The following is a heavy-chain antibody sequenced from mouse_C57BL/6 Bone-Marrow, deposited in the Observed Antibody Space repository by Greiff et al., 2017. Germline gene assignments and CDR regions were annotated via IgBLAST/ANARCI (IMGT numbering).Heavy chain of an antibody. CDR3: ARPYDSNYWYFDV. J-gene: IGHJ1*03. V-gene: IGHV1-55*01. CDR2: VDPGSGST. CDR1: GYTFTRYW. D-gene: IGHD2-5*01. Sequence: VQLQQPGAELVKPGASVKMSCKASGYTFTRYWITWVKQRPGQGLEWIGDVDPGSGSTNYNEQFKSKATLTVDTSSSTAYMQLSSLTSEDSAVYYCARPYDSNYWYFDVWGTGTTVTVSS.